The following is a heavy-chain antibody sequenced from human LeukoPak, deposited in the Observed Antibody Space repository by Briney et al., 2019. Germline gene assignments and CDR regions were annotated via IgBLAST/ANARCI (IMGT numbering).Heavy chain of an antibody. V-gene: IGHV3-30-3*01. CDR1: GFTFSSYA. J-gene: IGHJ4*02. CDR2: ISYDGSNK. CDR3: ARFSPPPT. Sequence: GGSLRLSCAASGFTFSSYAMHWVRQAPGKGLEWVGVISYDGSNKYYAGSVKGRFTISRDNAKNRLYLQMNSLRVEDTAVYYCARFSPPPTWGQGTLVTVSS.